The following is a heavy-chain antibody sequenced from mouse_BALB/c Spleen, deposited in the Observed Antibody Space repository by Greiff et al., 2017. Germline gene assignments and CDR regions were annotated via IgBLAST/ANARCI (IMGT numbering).Heavy chain of an antibody. CDR1: GYTFTSYW. Sequence: QVQLQQSGAELVKPGAPVKLSCKASGYTFTSYWMNWVKQRPGRGLEWIGRIDPSDSETHYNQKFKDKATLTVDKSSSTAYIQLSSLTSEDSAVYYCARRGATDYYAMDYWGQGTSVTVSS. J-gene: IGHJ4*01. CDR2: IDPSDSET. D-gene: IGHD1-1*01. V-gene: IGHV1-69*02. CDR3: ARRGATDYYAMDY.